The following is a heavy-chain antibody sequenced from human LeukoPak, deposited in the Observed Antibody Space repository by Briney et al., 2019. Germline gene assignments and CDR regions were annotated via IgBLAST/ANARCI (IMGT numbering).Heavy chain of an antibody. J-gene: IGHJ4*02. CDR3: ARAVSGRFDY. V-gene: IGHV4-59*08. D-gene: IGHD6-19*01. CDR1: GGSMSPYH. CDR2: IYYSGST. Sequence: PSETLSLTCTVSGGSMSPYHWGWIRHPPGKGLEWTGYIYYSGSTNYNPSLKSRVTISVDTSKNQFSLKLSSETAADTAIYYCARAVSGRFDYWGQGTLVTVSS.